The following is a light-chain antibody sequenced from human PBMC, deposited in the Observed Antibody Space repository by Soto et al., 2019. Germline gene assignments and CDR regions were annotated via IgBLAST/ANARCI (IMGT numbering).Light chain of an antibody. CDR2: DVS. Sequence: QSALTQPASVSGSPGQSITISCTGTISDVGGYNYVSWYQQHPGKAPKLMIYDVSNRPSGVSNRFSGSKSGNTASLTISGLQAEDEADYYCSPYTSSSALGVLFGGGTKLTVL. CDR1: ISDVGGYNY. CDR3: SPYTSSSALGVL. J-gene: IGLJ2*01. V-gene: IGLV2-14*01.